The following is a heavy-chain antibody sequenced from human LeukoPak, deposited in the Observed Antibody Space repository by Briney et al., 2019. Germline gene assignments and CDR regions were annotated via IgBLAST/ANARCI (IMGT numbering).Heavy chain of an antibody. D-gene: IGHD1-14*01. CDR3: ARGVRTPYYYYGVDV. V-gene: IGHV4-4*07. CDR1: GDSISTYY. Sequence: SETLSLTCTVSGDSISTYYWTWIRQPAGKGLEWIGRIYTSGSTNYNPSLKSRVTMSVDTSKNQFSLKLSSVTAADTAVYYCARGVRTPYYYYGVDVWGQGTTVTVSS. CDR2: IYTSGST. J-gene: IGHJ6*02.